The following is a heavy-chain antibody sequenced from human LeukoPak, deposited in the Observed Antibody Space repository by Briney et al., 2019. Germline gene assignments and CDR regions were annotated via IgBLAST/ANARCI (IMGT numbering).Heavy chain of an antibody. J-gene: IGHJ4*02. V-gene: IGHV4-34*01. CDR3: ARISVVVAATHADY. D-gene: IGHD2-15*01. CDR2: INHSGST. CDR1: GGSFSGYY. Sequence: SETLSLTCAVYGGSFSGYYWSWIRQPPGKGLEWIGEINHSGSTNYNPSLKSRVTISVDTSKNQFSLKLSSVTAADTAVYYCARISVVVAATHADYWGQGTLVTVSS.